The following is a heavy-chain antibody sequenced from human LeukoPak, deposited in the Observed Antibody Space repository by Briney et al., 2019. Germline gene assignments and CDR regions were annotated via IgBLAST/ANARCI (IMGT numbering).Heavy chain of an antibody. V-gene: IGHV3-33*03. Sequence: GGSLRLSCEASGFSFSNYGMHRVRQAPGKGLEWVAVIWNDGSNRNYGDSVKGRFTVSRDNSKNTLYLQMNSLRAEDTAVYYCAKGLRHNWDYSVDYWGQGTLVTVS. CDR3: AKGLRHNWDYSVDY. CDR1: GFSFSNYG. J-gene: IGHJ4*02. D-gene: IGHD1-7*01. CDR2: IWNDGSNR.